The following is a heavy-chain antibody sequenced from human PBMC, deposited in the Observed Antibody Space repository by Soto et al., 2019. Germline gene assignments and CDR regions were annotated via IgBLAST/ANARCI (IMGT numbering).Heavy chain of an antibody. J-gene: IGHJ5*02. CDR2: IYYSGST. CDR1: GGSISSGGYY. D-gene: IGHD3-22*01. V-gene: IGHV4-31*03. CDR3: ARDGSYYDSRKGNWFDP. Sequence: QVQLQESGPGLVKPSQTLSLTCTVSGGSISSGGYYWSWIRQHPGKGLEGIGYIYYSGSTYYNPSLKSRVTISVDTSKNQFSLKLSSVTAADTAVYYCARDGSYYDSRKGNWFDPWGQGTLVTVSS.